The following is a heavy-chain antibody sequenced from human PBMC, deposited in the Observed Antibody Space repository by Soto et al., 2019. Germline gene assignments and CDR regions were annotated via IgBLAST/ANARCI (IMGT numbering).Heavy chain of an antibody. CDR1: GFTFSGYR. Sequence: GGSLRLSCAASGFTFSGYRMHWVRQAPGKGLVWVSRINSDGSSTDYADSVRGRFTISRDNAKNTLHLQMDSLRAEDTAVYYCARTNYHFDLWGQGTPVT. CDR3: ARTNYHFDL. CDR2: INSDGSST. D-gene: IGHD3-10*01. J-gene: IGHJ4*02. V-gene: IGHV3-74*01.